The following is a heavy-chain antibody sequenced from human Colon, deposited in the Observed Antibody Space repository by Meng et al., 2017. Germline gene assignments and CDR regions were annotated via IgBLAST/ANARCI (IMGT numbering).Heavy chain of an antibody. V-gene: IGHV1-3*01. CDR3: ARDLYGSGRFDY. J-gene: IGHJ4*02. CDR1: GFTFTTYA. CDR2: ISVGNGNT. D-gene: IGHD3-10*01. Sequence: VQLVQSGAEVKRPGASVKLSCKTSGFTFTTYAIQWVRQAPGQRPQWLGWISVGNGNTKYSQHFQDRVIITRDTSASTAYMELSSLKSEDTAVYYCARDLYGSGRFDYWGQGTLVTVSS.